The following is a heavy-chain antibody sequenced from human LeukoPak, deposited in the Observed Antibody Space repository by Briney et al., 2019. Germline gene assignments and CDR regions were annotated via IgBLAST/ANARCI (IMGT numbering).Heavy chain of an antibody. CDR3: ARDGSDSSSWYYAGCDFDY. J-gene: IGHJ4*02. D-gene: IGHD6-13*01. V-gene: IGHV3-48*01. CDR1: GFTFSSYG. CDR2: ISSSSSTI. Sequence: PGGSLRLSCAASGFTFSSYGMHWVRQAPGKGLEWVSYISSSSSTIYYADSVKGRFTISRDNAKNSLYLQMNSLRAEDTAVYYCARDGSDSSSWYYAGCDFDYWGQGTLVTVSS.